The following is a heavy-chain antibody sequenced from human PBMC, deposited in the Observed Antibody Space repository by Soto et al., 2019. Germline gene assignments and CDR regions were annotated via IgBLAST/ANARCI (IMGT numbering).Heavy chain of an antibody. V-gene: IGHV4-34*01. CDR1: GDSFSGYF. J-gene: IGHJ4*02. Sequence: PSETGSLTWAVHGDSFSGYFWTWIRQPPGTGLEWIAETTAGGTTNYSPSLTSRVSIAVASHKLQFHLTLRSVTAADTVMHDCVGGAAATLSPKFVYWNPGSLVTVSS. D-gene: IGHD3-10*01. CDR3: VGGAAATLSPKFVY. CDR2: TTAGGTT.